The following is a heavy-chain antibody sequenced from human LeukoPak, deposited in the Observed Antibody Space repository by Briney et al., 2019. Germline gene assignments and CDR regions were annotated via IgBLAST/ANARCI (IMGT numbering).Heavy chain of an antibody. J-gene: IGHJ6*03. V-gene: IGHV4-59*01. Sequence: ETLSLTCTVSGGSISSYYWSWIRQPPGKGLEWIGYIYYSGSTNYNPSLKSRVTISVDTSKNQFSLKLSSVTAADTAVYYCARLRCSGGSCYSFSPRFYYYYMDVWGKGTTVTISS. CDR3: ARLRCSGGSCYSFSPRFYYYYMDV. CDR2: IYYSGST. CDR1: GGSISSYY. D-gene: IGHD2-15*01.